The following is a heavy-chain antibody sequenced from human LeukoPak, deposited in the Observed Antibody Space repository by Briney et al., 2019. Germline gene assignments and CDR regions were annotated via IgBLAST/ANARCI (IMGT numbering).Heavy chain of an antibody. CDR1: GGTFSSYA. CDR3: ASSRGGYNYSFDY. J-gene: IGHJ4*02. CDR2: IIPIFGTA. V-gene: IGHV1-69*05. D-gene: IGHD5-24*01. Sequence: ASVKVSCKASGGTFSSYAISWVRQAPGQGLEWMGGIIPIFGTANYAQKFQGRVTITTDESTSTAYMELSSLRSEDTAVYYRASSRGGYNYSFDYWGQGTLVTVSS.